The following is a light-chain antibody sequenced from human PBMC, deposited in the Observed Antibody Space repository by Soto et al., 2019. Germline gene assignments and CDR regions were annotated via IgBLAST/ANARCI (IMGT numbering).Light chain of an antibody. CDR2: AAS. CDR3: QQYGSSPLT. Sequence: EIVLTQSPATLSLSPGEIATLSFSASQSVSRDYVAWYQHKPGQAPRLLIYAASSRPSGIPDRFGGSGSGTDFTLTISRLEPADFALYYCQQYGSSPLTFGGGTKVDIK. CDR1: QSVSRDY. V-gene: IGKV3-20*01. J-gene: IGKJ4*01.